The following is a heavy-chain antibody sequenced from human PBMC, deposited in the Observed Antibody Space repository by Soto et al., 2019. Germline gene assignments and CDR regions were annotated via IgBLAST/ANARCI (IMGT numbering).Heavy chain of an antibody. V-gene: IGHV3-11*01. CDR1: GFTFSGFY. J-gene: IGHJ3*02. CDR2: ISNSGDTI. CDR3: AYQLWDLDI. D-gene: IGHD5-18*01. Sequence: WGSLRLSCAASGFTFSGFYMSWIRQSPGKGLEWVSYISNSGDTIHYADSVKGRFTISRDNAKNSVYLQMNSVRAEDTAVYYCAYQLWDLDIWGQGTMVTVSS.